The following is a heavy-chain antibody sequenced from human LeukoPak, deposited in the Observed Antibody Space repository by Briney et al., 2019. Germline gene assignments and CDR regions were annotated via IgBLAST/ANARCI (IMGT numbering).Heavy chain of an antibody. D-gene: IGHD3-9*01. V-gene: IGHV3-43*02. Sequence: GGPLRLSCAASGFTFDDYAMHWVRQAPGKGLEWVPLISGDGGSTYYADSVKGRFTISRDNSKNSLYLQMNSLRTEDTALYYCAKDILFVGYYDILTGYYIDYWGQGTLVTVSS. CDR2: ISGDGGST. J-gene: IGHJ4*02. CDR3: AKDILFVGYYDILTGYYIDY. CDR1: GFTFDDYA.